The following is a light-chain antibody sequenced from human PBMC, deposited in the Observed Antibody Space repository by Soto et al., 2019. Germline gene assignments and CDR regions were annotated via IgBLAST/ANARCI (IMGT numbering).Light chain of an antibody. CDR3: QQYYNCPRT. CDR1: ENIYTN. J-gene: IGKJ5*01. CDR2: GAS. V-gene: IGKV3-15*01. Sequence: EIVMTQCPATLSVSPGERATLSCRASENIYTNLACYQQTPGQAPRLLFYGASTRATGLPARFSGTGSGTEFTHTINSLQAEDSAVYYCQQYYNCPRTFGQGTRLEIK.